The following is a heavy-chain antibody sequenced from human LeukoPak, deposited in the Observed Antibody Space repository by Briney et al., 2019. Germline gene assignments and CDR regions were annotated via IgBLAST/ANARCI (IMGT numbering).Heavy chain of an antibody. CDR2: INHSGST. CDR1: GGSFSGYY. V-gene: IGHV4-34*01. D-gene: IGHD6-6*01. Sequence: SETLSLTCAVYGGSFSGYYWSWIRQPPGKGLEWIGEINHSGSTNYNPSLKSRVTILVDTSKNQFSLKLSSVTAADTAVYYCARESRRSSRNYYYYMDVWGKGTTVTVSS. J-gene: IGHJ6*03. CDR3: ARESRRSSRNYYYYMDV.